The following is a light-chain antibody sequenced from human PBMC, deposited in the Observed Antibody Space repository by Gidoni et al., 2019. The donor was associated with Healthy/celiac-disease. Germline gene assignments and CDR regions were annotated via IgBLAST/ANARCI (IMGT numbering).Light chain of an antibody. CDR1: SSNIGSNY. J-gene: IGLJ1*01. V-gene: IGLV1-47*01. Sequence: QSVLTQPPSASGTTGQRVTISCSGSSSNIGSNYLYWYQQPPGTAPKLLVYRNTPPPSGVRDRFSGSKSGTSASLAISGLRSEDEADYYCAAWDDSLSVPYVFGTGTKVTVL. CDR2: RNT. CDR3: AAWDDSLSVPYV.